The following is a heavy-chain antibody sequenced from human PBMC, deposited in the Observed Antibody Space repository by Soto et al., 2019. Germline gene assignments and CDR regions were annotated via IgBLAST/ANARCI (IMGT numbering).Heavy chain of an antibody. CDR3: AKDILTGYSLAAFDI. CDR1: GFTFSSYG. D-gene: IGHD3-9*01. V-gene: IGHV3-30*18. Sequence: GGSLRLSCAASGFTFSSYGMHWVRQAPGKGLEWVAVISYDGSNKYYADSVKGRFTISRDNSKNTLYLQMNSLRAEDTAVYYCAKDILTGYSLAAFDIWGQGTMVTVSS. J-gene: IGHJ3*02. CDR2: ISYDGSNK.